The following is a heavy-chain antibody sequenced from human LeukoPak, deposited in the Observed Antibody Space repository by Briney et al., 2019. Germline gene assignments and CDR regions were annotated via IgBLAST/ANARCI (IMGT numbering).Heavy chain of an antibody. CDR2: VSAANNP. CDR3: AMSVEMPPIPSFDY. D-gene: IGHD5-24*01. J-gene: IGHJ4*02. CDR1: GYIFTPHH. Sequence: ASVKVSCKTSGYIFTPHHIHWMRQAPGQGLELLGWVSAANNPEYSQKFQGRVVITRDASATTTYLELNSLRSEDTAVYYCAMSVEMPPIPSFDYWGQGTLVTVSS. V-gene: IGHV1-3*01.